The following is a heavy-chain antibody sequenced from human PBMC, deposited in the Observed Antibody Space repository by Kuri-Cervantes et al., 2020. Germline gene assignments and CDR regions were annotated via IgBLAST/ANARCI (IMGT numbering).Heavy chain of an antibody. J-gene: IGHJ4*02. D-gene: IGHD4-11*01. CDR2: INPNSGNT. CDR1: GYTFIAYY. V-gene: IGHV1-8*02. Sequence: ASVKVSCKASGYTFIAYYMHWVRQAPGQGLEWMGWINPNSGNTGYAQKFQGRVTMTRNTSISTAYMELSSLRSEDTAVYYCARTETTSRVGMTTVTTNDYWGQGTLVTVSS. CDR3: ARTETTSRVGMTTVTTNDY.